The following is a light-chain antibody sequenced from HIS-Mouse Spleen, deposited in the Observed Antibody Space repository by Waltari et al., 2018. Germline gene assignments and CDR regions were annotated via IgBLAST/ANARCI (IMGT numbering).Light chain of an antibody. CDR3: CSYAGSWV. Sequence: QSALTQPASVSGSPGQSITISCTGTSSDVGSSNFVSWYQQHPGKAPKLMIYEGSKRPSGVSNRFSGSKSGNTASLTISGLQAEDEADYYCCSYAGSWVFGGGTKLTVL. CDR2: EGS. V-gene: IGLV2-23*01. J-gene: IGLJ3*02. CDR1: SSDVGSSNF.